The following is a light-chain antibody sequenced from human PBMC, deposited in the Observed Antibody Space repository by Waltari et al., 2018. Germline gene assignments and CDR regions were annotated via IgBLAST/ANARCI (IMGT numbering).Light chain of an antibody. Sequence: QSALTQPASVSGSPGQSSTISCTGTGNDIGSYNLLSWYHQHPGQAPRLIIYEVTKRPAGVSSRFSGSKSGNTASLTISGLQAEDEAKYFCCSYIGSNMLVFGGGTNLTVL. CDR2: EVT. CDR1: GNDIGSYNL. J-gene: IGLJ3*02. CDR3: CSYIGSNMLV. V-gene: IGLV2-23*02.